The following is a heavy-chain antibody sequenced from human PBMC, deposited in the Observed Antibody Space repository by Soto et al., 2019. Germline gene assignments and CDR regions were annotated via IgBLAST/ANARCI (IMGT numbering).Heavy chain of an antibody. CDR3: ARDIGDNWNDNTYRINYSMDV. CDR1: GYTFTSYA. D-gene: IGHD1-1*01. CDR2: INAGNGNT. Sequence: GASVKVSCKASGYTFTSYAMHWVRQAPGQRLEWMGWINAGNGNTKYSQKFQGRVTITRDTSASTAYMELSSLRSEDTAVYYCARDIGDNWNDNTYRINYSMDVWGKGTTVT. J-gene: IGHJ6*03. V-gene: IGHV1-3*01.